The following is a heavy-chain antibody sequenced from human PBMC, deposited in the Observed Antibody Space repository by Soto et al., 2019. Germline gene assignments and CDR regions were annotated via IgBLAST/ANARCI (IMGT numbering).Heavy chain of an antibody. CDR2: IYYSGST. J-gene: IGHJ3*02. CDR1: GGSISSGGYY. D-gene: IGHD3-16*02. V-gene: IGHV4-31*03. CDR3: ARVHIMITFGGVIVPSDAFDI. Sequence: SETLSLTCTFSGGSISSGGYYWSWIRRHPGKGLEWIGYIYYSGSTYYNPSLKSRVTISVDTSKNQFSLKLSSVTAADTAVYYCARVHIMITFGGVIVPSDAFDIWGQGTIVTVSS.